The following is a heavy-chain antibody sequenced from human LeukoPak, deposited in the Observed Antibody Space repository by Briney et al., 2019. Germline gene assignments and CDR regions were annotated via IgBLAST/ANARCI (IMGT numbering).Heavy chain of an antibody. J-gene: IGHJ4*02. D-gene: IGHD3-10*01. CDR2: IYYNGNT. Sequence: SETLSLTCTVSGGSVSSVSHYWSWIRQPPGKELEWIGYIYYNGNTNYNLSLKSRVTISVDTSKNQFSLKLNSVTAADTAVYYCARRSTYGFFDSWGQGTLVTVSS. V-gene: IGHV4-61*01. CDR3: ARRSTYGFFDS. CDR1: GGSVSSVSHY.